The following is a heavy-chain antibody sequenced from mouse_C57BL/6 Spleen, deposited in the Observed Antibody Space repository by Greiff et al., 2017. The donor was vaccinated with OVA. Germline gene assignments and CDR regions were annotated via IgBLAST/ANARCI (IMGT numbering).Heavy chain of an antibody. CDR3: ARLTGTVFDY. CDR2: INPSSGYT. CDR1: GYTFTSYT. J-gene: IGHJ2*01. V-gene: IGHV1-4*01. Sequence: QVQLKQSGAELARPGASVKMSCKASGYTFTSYTMHWVKQRPGQGLEWIGYINPSSGYTKYNQKFKDKATLTADKSSSTAYMQLSSLTSEDSAVYYCARLTGTVFDYWGQGTTLTVSS. D-gene: IGHD4-1*01.